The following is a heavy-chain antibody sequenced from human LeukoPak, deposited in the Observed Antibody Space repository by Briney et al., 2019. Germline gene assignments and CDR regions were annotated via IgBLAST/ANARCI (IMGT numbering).Heavy chain of an antibody. J-gene: IGHJ4*02. V-gene: IGHV1-46*01. Sequence: ASVKVSCKASGYSFSSYYIHWVRQAPGQGLEWMGIINPSGGSTSYAQKFQGRVTMTRDTSTSTVYMELSSLRSEDTAVYYCARDYWGSMDYWGQGTLVTVSS. CDR3: ARDYWGSMDY. CDR1: GYSFSSYY. D-gene: IGHD7-27*01. CDR2: INPSGGST.